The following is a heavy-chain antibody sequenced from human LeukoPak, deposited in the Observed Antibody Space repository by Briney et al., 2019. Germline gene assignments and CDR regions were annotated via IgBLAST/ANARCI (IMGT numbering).Heavy chain of an antibody. CDR1: GLTFSRCA. J-gene: IGHJ6*02. Sequence: GGSLGLSCAASGLTFSRCAMGWVRQAPGKGLEWVSAISGSGGSTYYADSVKGRFTISRDNSKNTLYLQMNSLRAEDTAVYYCAKDQVTMVRGVSYYYYYGMDVWGQGTTVTVSS. CDR2: ISGSGGST. CDR3: AKDQVTMVRGVSYYYYYGMDV. V-gene: IGHV3-23*01. D-gene: IGHD3-10*01.